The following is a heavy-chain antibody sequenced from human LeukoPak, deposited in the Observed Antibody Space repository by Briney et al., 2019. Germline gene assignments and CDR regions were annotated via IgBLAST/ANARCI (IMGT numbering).Heavy chain of an antibody. CDR1: GFTFSTYN. V-gene: IGHV3-21*01. CDR3: ARDPYSGSYWDYYYYYMDL. CDR2: ITSSSSYI. D-gene: IGHD1-26*01. J-gene: IGHJ6*03. Sequence: GGSLRLSCAASGFTFSTYNMNWVRQAPGKGLECVSSITSSSSYIYYADSMKGRFTISRDNAKNTLYLQMNSLRAEDTAVYYCARDPYSGSYWDYYYYYMDLWGQGTTVTIAS.